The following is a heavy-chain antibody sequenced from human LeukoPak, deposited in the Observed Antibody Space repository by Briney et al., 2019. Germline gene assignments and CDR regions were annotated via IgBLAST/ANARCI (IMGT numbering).Heavy chain of an antibody. V-gene: IGHV3-23*01. J-gene: IGHJ4*01. D-gene: IGHD6-6*01. Sequence: GGSLRLSCAASGFTFSSYAMSWVRQAPGKGLEWVSTISSSGGSKDSADHVKGRFTISRDNSKNTFFLQMNSLRAEDTAMYFCAGGFLEYSSPHDYWGQEALLTVSS. CDR2: ISSSGGSK. CDR1: GFTFSSYA. CDR3: AGGFLEYSSPHDY.